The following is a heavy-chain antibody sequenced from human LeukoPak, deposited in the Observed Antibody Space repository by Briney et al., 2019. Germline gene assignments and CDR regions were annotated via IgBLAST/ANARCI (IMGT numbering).Heavy chain of an antibody. Sequence: PGGSLRLSCAASGFTVSSNYMSWVRQAPGKGLEWVSVIYSGGSTYYADSVKGRFTISRDNSKNTLYLQMNSLRAEDTAVYYCASRVITMIVVEDYWGQGTLVTVSS. CDR1: GFTVSSNY. D-gene: IGHD3-22*01. V-gene: IGHV3-53*01. J-gene: IGHJ4*02. CDR2: IYSGGST. CDR3: ASRVITMIVVEDY.